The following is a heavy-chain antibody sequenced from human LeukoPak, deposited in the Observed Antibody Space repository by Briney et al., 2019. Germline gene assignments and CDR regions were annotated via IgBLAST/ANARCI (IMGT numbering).Heavy chain of an antibody. J-gene: IGHJ4*02. CDR2: FDLEDGET. Sequence: ASVKVSCKVSGYTLTELSMHWVRQAPGKGLEWVGGFDLEDGETVYAQKFQGRVTMTEDTSSDTAYMDLSSLRSEDTAVYCCATAFRNYDFWSGPGFDYWGQGTLVTVSS. CDR3: ATAFRNYDFWSGPGFDY. V-gene: IGHV1-24*01. D-gene: IGHD3-3*01. CDR1: GYTLTELS.